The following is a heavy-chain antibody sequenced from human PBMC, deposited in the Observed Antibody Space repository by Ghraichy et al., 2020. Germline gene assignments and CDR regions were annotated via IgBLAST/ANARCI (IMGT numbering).Heavy chain of an antibody. CDR3: ARAGGSYFPMDYYYGMDV. V-gene: IGHV3-48*02. J-gene: IGHJ6*02. CDR1: GFTFSSYS. D-gene: IGHD1-26*01. CDR2: IGSSSSTI. Sequence: GGSLRLSCAASGFTFSSYSMNWVRQAPGKGLEWVSYIGSSSSTIYYADSVKGRFTISRDNAKNSLYLQMNSLRDEDTAVYYCARAGGSYFPMDYYYGMDVWGQGTTVTVSS.